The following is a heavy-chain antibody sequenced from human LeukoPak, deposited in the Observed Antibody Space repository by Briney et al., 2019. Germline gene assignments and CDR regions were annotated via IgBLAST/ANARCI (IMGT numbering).Heavy chain of an antibody. Sequence: ASVTVSCKASGYTFTSYGISWVRQAPAQGLEWMGWISAYNGNTNSAQKLQGRVTMTTDTSTSTAYMELRSLRSDDTAVYYCARDLVGRGDPLLDGWGKGTTVTVSS. J-gene: IGHJ6*04. CDR3: ARDLVGRGDPLLDG. CDR2: ISAYNGNT. CDR1: GYTFTSYG. D-gene: IGHD4-17*01. V-gene: IGHV1-18*01.